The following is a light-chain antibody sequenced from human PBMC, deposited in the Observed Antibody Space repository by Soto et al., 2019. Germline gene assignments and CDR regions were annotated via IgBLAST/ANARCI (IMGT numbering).Light chain of an antibody. J-gene: IGKJ2*01. CDR1: QGISNY. CDR2: AAS. CDR3: QRCKSNSMYA. V-gene: IGKV1-27*01. Sequence: DIQMTQSPSSLSASVGDRVTITCRAIQGISNYLAWYQQKPGKVPKLLIYAASSLQSGVPSRFSGSGSGTEFTLTIRSLQPEDGATYYCQRCKSNSMYAFGQGTKREIK.